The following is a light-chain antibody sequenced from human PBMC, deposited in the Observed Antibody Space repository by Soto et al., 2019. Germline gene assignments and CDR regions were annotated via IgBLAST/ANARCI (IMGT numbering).Light chain of an antibody. V-gene: IGLV2-14*03. J-gene: IGLJ1*01. CDR2: DVN. CDR3: SSYTVSNTYV. Sequence: QSVLTQPASVSGSPGQSFTISCTGTSSDVGGYDYVAWYQQHPGKAPKLLIFDVNNRPSGISFRVSGSKSGNTASLTISGLQAEDEADYYCSSYTVSNTYVFGTGTKLTVL. CDR1: SSDVGGYDY.